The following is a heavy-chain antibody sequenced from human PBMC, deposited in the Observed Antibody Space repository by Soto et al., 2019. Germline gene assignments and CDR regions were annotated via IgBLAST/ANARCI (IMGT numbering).Heavy chain of an antibody. CDR1: GYTFTSYS. CDR2: ISAYNGNT. Sequence: ASVKVSCKASGYTFTSYSISWVRQAPGQGLEWMGWISAYNGNTNYAQKLQGRVTMTTDTSTSTAYMELRSLRSDDTAVYYCARTLGYRSGGSCYFFDYWGQGTLVTVSS. D-gene: IGHD2-15*01. CDR3: ARTLGYRSGGSCYFFDY. V-gene: IGHV1-18*01. J-gene: IGHJ4*02.